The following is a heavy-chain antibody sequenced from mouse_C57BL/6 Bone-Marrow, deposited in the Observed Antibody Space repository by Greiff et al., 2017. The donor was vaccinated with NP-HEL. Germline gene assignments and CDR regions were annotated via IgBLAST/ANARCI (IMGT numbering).Heavy chain of an antibody. D-gene: IGHD1-1*01. Sequence: VKLVESGPGLVAPSQSLSITCTVSGFSLTSYGVDWVRQPPGKGLEWLGVIWGGGSTNYNSALMSRLSISKDNSKSQVFLKMNSLQTDDTAMYYCAKQGRNYYGSSPYWYFDVWGTGSTVTVSS. CDR3: AKQGRNYYGSSPYWYFDV. V-gene: IGHV2-9*01. CDR2: IWGGGST. CDR1: GFSLTSYG. J-gene: IGHJ1*03.